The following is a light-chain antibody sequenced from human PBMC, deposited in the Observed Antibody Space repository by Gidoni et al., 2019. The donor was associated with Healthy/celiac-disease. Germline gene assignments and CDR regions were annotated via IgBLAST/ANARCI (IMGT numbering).Light chain of an antibody. CDR2: DAS. CDR3: QQRSNWPPT. CDR1: QSVSSY. V-gene: IGKV3-11*01. J-gene: IGKJ4*01. Sequence: EIVLTQSPATLSLSPGERATLSCRASQSVSSYLAWYQQKPGQAPRLLIYDASNRATGIPARCSGSGSGTDFTLTISSLEHEDVAVYYCQQRSNWPPTFGGGTKVEIK.